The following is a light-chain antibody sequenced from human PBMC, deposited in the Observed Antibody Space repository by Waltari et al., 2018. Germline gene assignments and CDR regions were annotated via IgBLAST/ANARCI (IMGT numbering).Light chain of an antibody. V-gene: IGKV2-28*01. CDR1: QSLLHSNGYNY. CDR3: MQALQTPLT. Sequence: IVMTQSPLSLTVTPGEPASISCRSSQSLLHSNGYNYLDWYLQKPGQSPQLLIYLGSNRASGVPDRFSGSGSGTDFTLKISRVEAEDVGVYYCMQALQTPLTFGGGTKVEIK. J-gene: IGKJ4*01. CDR2: LGS.